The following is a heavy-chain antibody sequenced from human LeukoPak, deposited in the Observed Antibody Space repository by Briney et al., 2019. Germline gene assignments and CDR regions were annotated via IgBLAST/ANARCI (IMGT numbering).Heavy chain of an antibody. CDR2: INWNGGST. Sequence: PGGSLRLSCAASGFTFDDYGMSWVRQAPGKGLESVSGINWNGGSTGYADSVTCRFTIYRDNAKNSLYLQMNSLRAEDTALYHCARGSRWFDPWGQGTLVTVSS. V-gene: IGHV3-20*01. J-gene: IGHJ5*02. CDR1: GFTFDDYG. CDR3: ARGSRWFDP.